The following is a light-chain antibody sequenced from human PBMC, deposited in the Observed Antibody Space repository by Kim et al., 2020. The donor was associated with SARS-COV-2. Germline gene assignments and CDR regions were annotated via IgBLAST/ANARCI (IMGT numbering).Light chain of an antibody. CDR1: QSSSST. Sequence: DRANPSGRASQSSSSTLAWYQQRPGQATSLIIYGASTRATGIPARFSGRGSGTEFTLTIRRLQSEEFAVYYCQQYSEWPPWTFGQGTKVEIK. V-gene: IGKV3-15*01. J-gene: IGKJ1*01. CDR3: QQYSEWPPWT. CDR2: GAS.